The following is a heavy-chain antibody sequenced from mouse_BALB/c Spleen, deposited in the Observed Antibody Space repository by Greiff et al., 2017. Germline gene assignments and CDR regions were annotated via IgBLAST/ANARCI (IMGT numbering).Heavy chain of an antibody. J-gene: IGHJ3*01. CDR2: IWSGGST. D-gene: IGHD2-2*01. CDR1: GFSLTSYG. CDR3: ARPSYGYDWFAY. Sequence: QVQLKQSGPGLVQPSQSLSITCTVSGFSLTSYGVHWVRQSPGKGLEWLGVIWSGGSTDYNAAFISRLSISKDNSKSQVFFKMNSLQADDTAIYYCARPSYGYDWFAYWGQGTLVTVSA. V-gene: IGHV2-4-1*01.